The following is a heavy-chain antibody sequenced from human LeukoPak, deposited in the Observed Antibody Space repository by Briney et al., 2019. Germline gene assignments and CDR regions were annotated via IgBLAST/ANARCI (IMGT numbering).Heavy chain of an antibody. CDR1: GFTFTAYL. V-gene: IGHV3-7*03. J-gene: IGHJ4*02. CDR2: IKHDGSEK. D-gene: IGHD6-19*01. Sequence: PGGSLRLSCAASGFTFTAYLMSWVRQAPGKGLEWVADIKHDGSEKYYVDSVKGRFTISRDNVKNSLFLQMNSLRAEDTALYYCAKDRGSVAATGRFDYWGQGTLVTVSS. CDR3: AKDRGSVAATGRFDY.